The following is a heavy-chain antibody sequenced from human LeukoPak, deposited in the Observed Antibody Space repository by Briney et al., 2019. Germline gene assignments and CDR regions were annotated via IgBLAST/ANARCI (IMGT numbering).Heavy chain of an antibody. CDR3: ARDKVGYTYGYVRAHYGMDV. CDR1: GFNVSNNC. D-gene: IGHD5-18*01. J-gene: IGHJ6*02. CDR2: IYSGGST. V-gene: IGHV3-66*01. Sequence: GGSLRLSCVASGFNVSNNCMSWVRQAPGKGLEWVSVIYSGGSTNYADSVKGRFIISRDNSKSTLFLQMNSLRAEDTAVYYCARDKVGYTYGYVRAHYGMDVWGQGTTVIVSS.